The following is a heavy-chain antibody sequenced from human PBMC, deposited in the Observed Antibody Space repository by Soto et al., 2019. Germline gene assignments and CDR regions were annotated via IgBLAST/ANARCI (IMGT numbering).Heavy chain of an antibody. CDR1: GGSISSSSYY. V-gene: IGHV4-39*01. D-gene: IGHD6-6*01. J-gene: IGHJ6*02. Sequence: TLSLTCTVSGGSISSSSYYWGWIRQPPGKGLEWIGSIYYSGSTYYNPSLKSRVTISVDTSKNQFSLKLSSVTAADTAVYYCARRSYSNSYAHDYYYYGMDVWGQGTTVTVYS. CDR2: IYYSGST. CDR3: ARRSYSNSYAHDYYYYGMDV.